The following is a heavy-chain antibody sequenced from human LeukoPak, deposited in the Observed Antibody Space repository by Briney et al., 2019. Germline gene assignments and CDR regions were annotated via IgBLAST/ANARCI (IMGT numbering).Heavy chain of an antibody. Sequence: SQTLSLTCTVSGGSISSGDYYWSWIRQPPGKGLEWIGYIYYSGSTNYNPSLKGRVTMSVDTSKNQFSLKLSSVTAADTAVYYCARDSRGGGSWGQGTLVTVSS. J-gene: IGHJ5*02. CDR2: IYYSGST. CDR3: ARDSRGGGS. D-gene: IGHD3-16*01. V-gene: IGHV4-30-4*01. CDR1: GGSISSGDYY.